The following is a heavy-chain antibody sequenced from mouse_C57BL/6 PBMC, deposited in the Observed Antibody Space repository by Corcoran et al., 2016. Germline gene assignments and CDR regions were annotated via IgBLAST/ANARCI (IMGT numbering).Heavy chain of an antibody. V-gene: IGHV9-3*01. CDR3: ARGTTVVATGAMDY. D-gene: IGHD1-1*01. CDR1: GYTFTTYG. CDR2: INTYSGVP. J-gene: IGHJ4*01. Sequence: QIQLVQSGPELKKPGETVKISCKASGYTFTTYGMSWVKQAPGKGLKWMGWINTYSGVPTYADDFKGRFAFSLETSASTAYLQINNLKNEDTATYFCARGTTVVATGAMDYWGQGTSVTVSS.